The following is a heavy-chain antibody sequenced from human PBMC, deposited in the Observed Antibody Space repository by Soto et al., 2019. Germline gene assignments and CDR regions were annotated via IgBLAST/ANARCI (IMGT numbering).Heavy chain of an antibody. CDR3: ARRIYRSGDYYYYGMDV. CDR1: GGTFSSYA. Sequence: SGKVSCKASGGTFSSYAISWVRQAPGQGLEWMGGIIPIFGTANYAQKFQGRVTITADKSTSTAYMELSSLRSEDTAVYYCARRIYRSGDYYYYGMDVWGQGTTVTVSS. D-gene: IGHD3-16*02. V-gene: IGHV1-69*06. J-gene: IGHJ6*02. CDR2: IIPIFGTA.